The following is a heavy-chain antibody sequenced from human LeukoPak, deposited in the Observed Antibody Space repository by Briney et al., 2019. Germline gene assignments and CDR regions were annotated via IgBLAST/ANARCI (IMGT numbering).Heavy chain of an antibody. CDR3: AKDMDLYYDSSGYSLYFDY. Sequence: LPGGSLRLSCAASGFTFSSYGMHWVRQAPGKGLEWVAVISYDGSNKYYADSVKGRFTTSRDNSKNTLYLQMNSLRAEDTAVYYCAKDMDLYYDSSGYSLYFDYWGQGTLVTVSS. J-gene: IGHJ4*02. CDR1: GFTFSSYG. V-gene: IGHV3-30*18. D-gene: IGHD3-22*01. CDR2: ISYDGSNK.